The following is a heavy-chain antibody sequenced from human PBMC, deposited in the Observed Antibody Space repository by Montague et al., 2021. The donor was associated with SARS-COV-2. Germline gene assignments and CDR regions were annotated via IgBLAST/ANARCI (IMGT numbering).Heavy chain of an antibody. Sequence: SETLSLTCTVSGCSISSSNYYWGWIRQPPGKGLEWIGNMYYSESTYYNPSLKSRVTISIDTSKNQFSLKLSSVTAADTAVYYCARDDIVLQGVTKGMDVWGQGTTVTVSS. CDR1: GCSISSSNYY. CDR3: ARDDIVLQGVTKGMDV. CDR2: MYYSEST. J-gene: IGHJ6*02. V-gene: IGHV4-39*07. D-gene: IGHD3-10*01.